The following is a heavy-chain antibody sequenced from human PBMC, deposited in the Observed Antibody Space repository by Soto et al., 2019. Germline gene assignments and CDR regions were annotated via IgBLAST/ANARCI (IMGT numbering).Heavy chain of an antibody. V-gene: IGHV4-59*08. Sequence: SETLSLTCTVSGGSISSYYWSWIRQPPGKGLEWIGYIYYSGSTNYNPSLKSRVTISVDTSKNQFSLKLSSVTAADTAVYYCARHVSSPMEKVFLGSELLSDDYYYYYMDVWGKGTTVTVSS. CDR2: IYYSGST. J-gene: IGHJ6*03. CDR1: GGSISSYY. CDR3: ARHVSSPMEKVFLGSELLSDDYYYYYMDV. D-gene: IGHD2-15*01.